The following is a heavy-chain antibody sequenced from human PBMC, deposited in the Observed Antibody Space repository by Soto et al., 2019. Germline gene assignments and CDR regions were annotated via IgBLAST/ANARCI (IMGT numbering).Heavy chain of an antibody. CDR2: LHSGGDT. CDR1: GIPVSSNY. CDR3: ARYGPYYYASRMDV. D-gene: IGHD3-10*01. Sequence: EVQLVESGGGLVQPGGSLRLSCAASGIPVSSNYMTWVRQAPGKGLEWVSVLHSGGDTYYANSVKGRFTISRHDSTNTLFLQMNSLTPEDTAVYYCARYGPYYYASRMDVWGQGTTVTVSS. J-gene: IGHJ6*02. V-gene: IGHV3-53*04.